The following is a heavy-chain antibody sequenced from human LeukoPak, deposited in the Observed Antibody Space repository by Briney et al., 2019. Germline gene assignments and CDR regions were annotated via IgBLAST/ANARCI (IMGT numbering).Heavy chain of an antibody. CDR1: GFTFSSYS. V-gene: IGHV3-21*01. J-gene: IGHJ4*02. CDR3: ARDRSDYYDSSGYYRGELDY. Sequence: PGGSLRLSCAASGFTFSSYSMNWVRQAPGKGLEWVSSISSSSSYIFYADSVKGRFTISRDNAKNSLYLRMNSLRAEDTAVYYCARDRSDYYDSSGYYRGELDYWGQGTLVTVSS. CDR2: ISSSSSYI. D-gene: IGHD3-22*01.